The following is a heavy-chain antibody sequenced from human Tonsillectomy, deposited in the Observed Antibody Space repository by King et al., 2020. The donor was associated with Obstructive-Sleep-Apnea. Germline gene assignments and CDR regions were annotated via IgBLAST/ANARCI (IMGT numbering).Heavy chain of an antibody. CDR1: GGSISSGGYY. J-gene: IGHJ4*02. CDR3: ARLNYDILTGYYLFDY. D-gene: IGHD3-9*01. CDR2: IYYSGST. Sequence: VQLQESGPGLVKPSQTLSLTCTVSGGSISSGGYYWSWIRQHPGKGLEWIGYIYYSGSTYYNPSLKSRVTIYVDTSKNQFSLKLSSVTAADTAVYYCARLNYDILTGYYLFDYWGQGTLVTVSS. V-gene: IGHV4-31*03.